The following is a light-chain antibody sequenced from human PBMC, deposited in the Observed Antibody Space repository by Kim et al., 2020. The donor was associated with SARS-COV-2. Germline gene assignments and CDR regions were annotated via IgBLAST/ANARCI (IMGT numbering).Light chain of an antibody. CDR1: QAIRND. CDR3: LQDYTCPRT. V-gene: IGKV1-6*01. J-gene: IGKJ1*01. CDR2: AAS. Sequence: AIQMTQSPSSLSASVGDRVTITCRASQAIRNDLAWYQQKPGRAPQLLIYAASTLLSGVPSRFSGSGSDTDFTLTVSSLQPEDFATYYCLQDYTCPRTFGQGTKVDIK.